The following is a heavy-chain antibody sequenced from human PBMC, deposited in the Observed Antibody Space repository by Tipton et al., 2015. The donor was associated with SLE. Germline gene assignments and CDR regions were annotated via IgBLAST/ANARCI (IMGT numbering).Heavy chain of an antibody. D-gene: IGHD2-15*01. J-gene: IGHJ6*02. CDR1: GFTFEDYA. Sequence: SLRLSCAASGFTFEDYAMHWVRQAPGKGLEWVSGITWNSGTIGYAGSGKGRFTISRDNAKNSLYLQMNSLRTEDTALYYCAKGYCNGGSCYSPDYYYYYDMDVWGQGTTVTVSS. V-gene: IGHV3-9*01. CDR3: AKGYCNGGSCYSPDYYYYYDMDV. CDR2: ITWNSGTI.